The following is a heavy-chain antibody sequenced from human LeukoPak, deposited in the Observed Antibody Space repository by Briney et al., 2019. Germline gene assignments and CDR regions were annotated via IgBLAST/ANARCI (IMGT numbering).Heavy chain of an antibody. J-gene: IGHJ6*03. CDR1: GFTFTSSA. D-gene: IGHD1-14*01. V-gene: IGHV1-58*02. CDR2: IVVGSGST. Sequence: GASVKVSCKASGFTFTSSAMQLVRQARGQRLEWIGWIVVGSGSTNYAQKFQERVTITRDMSTSTAYMELSSLRSEDTAVYYCAAVSNPDYYYMDVWGKETTVTVSS. CDR3: AAVSNPDYYYMDV.